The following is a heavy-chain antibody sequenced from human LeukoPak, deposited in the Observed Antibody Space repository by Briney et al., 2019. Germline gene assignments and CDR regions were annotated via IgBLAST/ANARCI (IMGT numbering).Heavy chain of an antibody. CDR2: ISYSGST. J-gene: IGHJ3*02. V-gene: IGHV4-61*01. D-gene: IGHD1-26*01. CDR1: GGSISSGSYY. CDR3: ARAYSGSNGAFDI. Sequence: SQTLSLTCTVSGGSISSGSYYWSWIRQPPGKGLEWIGYISYSGSTNYNPSLKSRVTISVDTSKNQFSLKLSSVTAADTAVYYCARAYSGSNGAFDIWGQGTMVTVSS.